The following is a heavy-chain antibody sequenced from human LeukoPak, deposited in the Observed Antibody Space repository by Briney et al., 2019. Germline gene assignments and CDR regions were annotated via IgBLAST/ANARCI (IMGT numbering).Heavy chain of an antibody. Sequence: PSETLSLTCAVYGGSFSGYYWSWIRQPPGKGLEWIGEVYYSGSTHYNPSLKSRLTISVDTSKNQFSLRLRSVTAADTAMYYCARELDGDGGWFDPWGQGTLVTVSS. CDR1: GGSFSGYY. J-gene: IGHJ5*02. CDR2: VYYSGST. V-gene: IGHV4-59*01. CDR3: ARELDGDGGWFDP. D-gene: IGHD5-24*01.